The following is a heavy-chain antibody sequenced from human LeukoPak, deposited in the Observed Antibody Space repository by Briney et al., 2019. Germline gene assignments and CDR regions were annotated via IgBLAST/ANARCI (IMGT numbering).Heavy chain of an antibody. D-gene: IGHD4-17*01. V-gene: IGHV4-39*02. Sequence: SETLSLTCSVSGGSISSSTYYWGWIRQPPGQGLDWIGNTYYSGSTYYNPSLKSRVTISVDTSKNQFSLKLTSVTAADTAVYYCARDYGDYAFDSWGQGTLVTVSS. CDR2: TYYSGST. J-gene: IGHJ4*02. CDR1: GGSISSSTYY. CDR3: ARDYGDYAFDS.